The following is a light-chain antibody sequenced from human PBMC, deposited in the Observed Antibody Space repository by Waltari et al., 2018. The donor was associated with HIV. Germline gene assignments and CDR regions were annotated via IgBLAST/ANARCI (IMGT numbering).Light chain of an antibody. CDR1: SSNIGHNY. Sequence: QSVLTQPPSVSAAPGQKVTISCSGSSSNIGHNYVSWYQQLPGTAPKLLIYDNNKRPSGIPDRFSGSKAGTSATLGITGLQTGDEADYYCETWDSSLSAGVFGGGTKLTVL. J-gene: IGLJ3*02. CDR2: DNN. CDR3: ETWDSSLSAGV. V-gene: IGLV1-51*01.